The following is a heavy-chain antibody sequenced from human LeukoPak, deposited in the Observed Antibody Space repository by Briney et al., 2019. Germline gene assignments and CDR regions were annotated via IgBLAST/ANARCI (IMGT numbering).Heavy chain of an antibody. CDR2: INPNSGGT. D-gene: IGHD2-15*01. J-gene: IGHJ6*03. Sequence: GASVKVSCKASGYTFTSYDINWVRQATGQGLEWMGWINPNSGGTNYAQKFQGRVTMTRDTSISTAYMELSRLRSDDTAVYYCARDYREYCSGGSCYSLGYYYYMDVWGKGTTVTVSS. CDR1: GYTFTSYD. V-gene: IGHV1-2*02. CDR3: ARDYREYCSGGSCYSLGYYYYMDV.